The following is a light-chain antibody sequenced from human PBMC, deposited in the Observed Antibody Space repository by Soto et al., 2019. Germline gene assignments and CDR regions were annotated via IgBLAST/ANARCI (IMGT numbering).Light chain of an antibody. V-gene: IGKV3-20*01. CDR3: QQYGSSPYT. Sequence: EIVLTQSPGTLSLSPGERATLSCRASQSVSSNYLAWYQQPPGQAPRLLIYGASSRATGITDRFSGSGSGTDFTLTISRLEPEDFAVYYCQQYGSSPYTFGQGTKLEIK. J-gene: IGKJ2*01. CDR2: GAS. CDR1: QSVSSNY.